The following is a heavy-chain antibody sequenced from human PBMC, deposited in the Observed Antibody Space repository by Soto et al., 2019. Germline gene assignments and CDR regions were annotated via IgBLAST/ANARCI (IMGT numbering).Heavy chain of an antibody. J-gene: IGHJ4*02. Sequence: HPGGSLRLSCAASGFTFSSYAISWVRHAPGKGLGWVSAMSVSPSSTYYSDSVKGRFTISRDNSNKTLFLQMNSLRAEDTAIYFCAKDGDDSSGDVYYLDYWGQGIPVTVSS. CDR2: MSVSPSST. CDR3: AKDGDDSSGDVYYLDY. CDR1: GFTFSSYA. D-gene: IGHD3-22*01. V-gene: IGHV3-23*01.